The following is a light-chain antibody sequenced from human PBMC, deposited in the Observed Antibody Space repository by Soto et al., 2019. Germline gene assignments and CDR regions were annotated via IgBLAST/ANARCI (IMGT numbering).Light chain of an antibody. CDR2: QVS. Sequence: DIVMTQSPLSLPVTLGQPASISCRSSQSLVYSDGNTYLNWFQQRPGRSPRRLVYQVSDRDAGRPGRVRGSGSRTYFTLKISRVKAEHVGHYYCRQGMHWPWTFGQGTKVEV. CDR3: RQGMHWPWT. J-gene: IGKJ1*01. V-gene: IGKV2-30*01. CDR1: QSLVYSDGNTY.